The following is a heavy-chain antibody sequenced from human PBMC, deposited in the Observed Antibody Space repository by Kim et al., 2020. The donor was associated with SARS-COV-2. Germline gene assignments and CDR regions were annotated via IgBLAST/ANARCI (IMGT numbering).Heavy chain of an antibody. Sequence: GGSLRLSCAASGFTFSSYWMHWGRQAPGKVLVWVSRINSDGSSPSYADSVKGRFTISRDNAKNTLYLQMNSLRGEDTAVYYCARETNDFWSGLDYWGQGT. CDR1: GFTFSSYW. CDR3: ARETNDFWSGLDY. D-gene: IGHD3-3*01. J-gene: IGHJ4*02. CDR2: INSDGSSP. V-gene: IGHV3-74*01.